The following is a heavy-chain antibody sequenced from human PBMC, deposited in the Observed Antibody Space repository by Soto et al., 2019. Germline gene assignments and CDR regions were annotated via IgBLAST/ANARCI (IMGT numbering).Heavy chain of an antibody. Sequence: KPSETLSLTCTVSGASISSSDYYWAWIRQPPGKGPEWIGSIYYTGSTYFTPSLKSRVSISADTSKNQFSLKLTSVTAADTAVYHCVSGGRWETPQDYWGQGTLVTVSS. CDR3: VSGGRWETPQDY. CDR1: GASISSSDYY. J-gene: IGHJ4*02. CDR2: IYYTGST. V-gene: IGHV4-39*01. D-gene: IGHD1-26*01.